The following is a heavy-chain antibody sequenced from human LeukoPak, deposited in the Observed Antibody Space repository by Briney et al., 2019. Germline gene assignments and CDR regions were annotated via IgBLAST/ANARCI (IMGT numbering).Heavy chain of an antibody. CDR2: IWHDGSNT. CDR3: ARLGAGGY. D-gene: IGHD3-10*01. CDR1: GFTLSSYG. J-gene: IGHJ4*02. V-gene: IGHV3-33*01. Sequence: SGGSLRPSCAASGFTLSSYGMHRVRQAPGQALERVAVIWHDGSNTYHADSVKGRFTISRDNSENTLYLQINSLRAEDTAVYYCARLGAGGYWGQGTLVTVSS.